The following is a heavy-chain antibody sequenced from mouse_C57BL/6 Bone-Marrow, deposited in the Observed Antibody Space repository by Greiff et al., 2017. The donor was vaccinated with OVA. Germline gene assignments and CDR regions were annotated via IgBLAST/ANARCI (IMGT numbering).Heavy chain of an antibody. V-gene: IGHV14-4*01. Sequence: EVKLVESGAELVRPGASVKLSCTASGFNIKDDYMHWVKQRPEQGLEWIGWIDPENGDTEYASKFQGKATITADTSSNTAYLQLSSLTSEDTAVYYCTTYYSNYGFAYWGQGTLVTVSA. J-gene: IGHJ3*01. CDR2: IDPENGDT. CDR3: TTYYSNYGFAY. D-gene: IGHD2-5*01. CDR1: GFNIKDDY.